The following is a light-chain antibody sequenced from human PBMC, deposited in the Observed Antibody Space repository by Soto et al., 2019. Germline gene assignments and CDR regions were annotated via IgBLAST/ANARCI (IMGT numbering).Light chain of an antibody. CDR2: EVS. CDR1: ISDVGSYNL. V-gene: IGLV2-23*02. CDR3: CSYAGSSTLV. J-gene: IGLJ2*01. Sequence: SALTQPASVSGSPGLSITNSCTGTISDVGSYNLVSWYQQHPGKAPKLMIYEVSKRPSGVSNRFSGSKSGNTASLTISGLQAEDEADYYCCSYAGSSTLVFGGGTKFTVL.